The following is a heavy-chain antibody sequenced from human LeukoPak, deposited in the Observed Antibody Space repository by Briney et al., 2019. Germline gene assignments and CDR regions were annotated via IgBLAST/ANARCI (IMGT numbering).Heavy chain of an antibody. CDR2: INPSGGST. CDR1: GYTFTSYY. D-gene: IGHD6-13*01. CDR3: ARGTDPLTIAAAGTADY. J-gene: IGHJ4*02. Sequence: ASVKVSCKASGYTFTSYYMHWVRQAPGQGLEWMGIINPSGGSTSYAQKFQGRVTMTRDTSTSTVYMELSSLRSEDTAVYYCARGTDPLTIAAAGTADYWGQGTLVTVSS. V-gene: IGHV1-46*01.